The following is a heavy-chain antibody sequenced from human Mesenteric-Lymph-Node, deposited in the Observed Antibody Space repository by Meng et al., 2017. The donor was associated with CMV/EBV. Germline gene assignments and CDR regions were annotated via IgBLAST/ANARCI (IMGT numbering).Heavy chain of an antibody. CDR2: IYYSGST. CDR1: GGSVSGGYYD. V-gene: IGHV4-61*01. J-gene: IGHJ4*02. Sequence: VSGGSVSGGYYDWTWIRQPPGKGLEWIGYIYYSGSTNYNPSLKSRVSMSVDTSKNQFSLKLSSVTATDAAVFYCARASGSYEPYDHWGQGMLVTVSS. CDR3: ARASGSYEPYDH. D-gene: IGHD1-26*01.